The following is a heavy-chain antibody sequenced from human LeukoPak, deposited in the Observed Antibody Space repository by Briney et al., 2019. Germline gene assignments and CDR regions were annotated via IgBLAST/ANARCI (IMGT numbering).Heavy chain of an antibody. J-gene: IGHJ4*02. D-gene: IGHD6-6*01. CDR3: ARGRDSSSSYPGY. Sequence: GGSLRLSCAVSGFTFSSYSMTWVRQAPGKGLEWVSYISSTSSTVYYADSVKGRFTLSRDNVKNSLYLQMNSLRAEDTAVYYCARGRDSSSSYPGYWGQGTLVTVSS. V-gene: IGHV3-48*01. CDR1: GFTFSSYS. CDR2: ISSTSSTV.